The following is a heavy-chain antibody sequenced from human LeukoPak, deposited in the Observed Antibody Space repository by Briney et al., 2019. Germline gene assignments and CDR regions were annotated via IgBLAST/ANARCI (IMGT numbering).Heavy chain of an antibody. J-gene: IGHJ4*02. V-gene: IGHV4-30-2*01. CDR1: GGSISSGGYS. D-gene: IGHD3-16*01. Sequence: PSETLSLTCAVSGGSISSGGYSWSWLRQPPGTGLEWIGYIYHSGSTYYNPSLKSRVTISVDRSKNQFSLKLSSVTAADTAVYYCARGYDYVWGSYIDYWGQGTLVTVSS. CDR2: IYHSGST. CDR3: ARGYDYVWGSYIDY.